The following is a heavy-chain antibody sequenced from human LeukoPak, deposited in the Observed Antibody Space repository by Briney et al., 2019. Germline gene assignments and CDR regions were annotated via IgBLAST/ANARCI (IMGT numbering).Heavy chain of an antibody. D-gene: IGHD2-2*01. CDR3: ARSDIVVVPAAPDSSYYYYMDV. J-gene: IGHJ6*03. CDR2: IYTSGST. CDR1: GGSISSYY. Sequence: SETLSLTCTVSGGSISSYYWSWIRQPAGKGLEWIGRIYTSGSTNYNPSLKSRVTMSVDTSKNQFSLKLSSVTAADTAVYYCARSDIVVVPAAPDSSYYYYMDVWGKGTTVTVSS. V-gene: IGHV4-4*07.